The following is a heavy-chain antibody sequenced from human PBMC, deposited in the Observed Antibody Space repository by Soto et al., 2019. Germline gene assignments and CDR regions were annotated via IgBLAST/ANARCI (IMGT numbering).Heavy chain of an antibody. CDR3: TTRGAPTWIQLWPHDY. CDR2: IKSKTDGGTT. V-gene: IGHV3-15*01. D-gene: IGHD5-18*01. CDR1: GFTFSNAR. Sequence: LRLSCAASGFTFSNARMSWVRQAPGKGLEWVGRIKSKTDGGTTDYAAPVKGRFTISRDDSKNTLYLQMNSLKTEDIAVYYCTTRGAPTWIQLWPHDYWGQGTLVTVSS. J-gene: IGHJ4*02.